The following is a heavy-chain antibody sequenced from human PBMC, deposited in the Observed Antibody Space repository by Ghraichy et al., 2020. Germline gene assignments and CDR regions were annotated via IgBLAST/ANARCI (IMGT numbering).Heavy chain of an antibody. CDR1: GFTFSSYA. J-gene: IGHJ4*02. CDR2: ISYDGSNK. D-gene: IGHD5-24*01. Sequence: GGSLRLSCAASGFTFSSYAMHWVRQAPGKGLEWVAVISYDGSNKNYADSVKGRFTISRDNSKNTLYLQMNSLRAEDTAVYYCASLTGRWLQTYWGQGTLVTVSP. CDR3: ASLTGRWLQTY. V-gene: IGHV3-30-3*01.